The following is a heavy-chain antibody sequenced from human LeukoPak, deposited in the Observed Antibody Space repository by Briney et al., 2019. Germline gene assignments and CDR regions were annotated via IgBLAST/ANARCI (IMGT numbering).Heavy chain of an antibody. V-gene: IGHV4-31*03. CDR3: AKRGGTESFYYYYMDV. D-gene: IGHD2-15*01. J-gene: IGHJ6*03. Sequence: SQTLPLTCSVSGGTISGGFNPGGGSGGGSASTRGGAWTGLAYYNPSLKSRLSIAGDTSENQFSLRLSSLTAEDTAEYYCAKRGGTESFYYYYMDVWGKGTTVTVSS. CDR1: GGTISGGFNPGGGS.